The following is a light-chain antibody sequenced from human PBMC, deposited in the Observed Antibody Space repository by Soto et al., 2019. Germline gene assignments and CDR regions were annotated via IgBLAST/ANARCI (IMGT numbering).Light chain of an antibody. Sequence: QSALTQPPSASGSPGQSVTISCTGTSSDIGNYDYVSWYQQHPDKAPKLMIYEVSKRPSGVSDRFSGSKSGNTASLTVSGLQAEDEADYYCSSYAGSNKFVIFGGGTKLTVL. CDR3: SSYAGSNKFVI. CDR1: SSDIGNYDY. V-gene: IGLV2-8*01. CDR2: EVS. J-gene: IGLJ2*01.